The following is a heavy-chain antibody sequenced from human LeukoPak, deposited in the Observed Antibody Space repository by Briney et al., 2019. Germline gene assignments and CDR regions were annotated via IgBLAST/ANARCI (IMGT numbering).Heavy chain of an antibody. D-gene: IGHD6-13*01. Sequence: SETLSLTCAVYGGSFSGYYWTWIRQSPGKGLEWLGYIHYSGSTNYNPSLKSRVTISVDTSKNQFSLKLSSVTATDTAVYYCARHYIAAGGGDAFDIWGQGTMVTVSS. V-gene: IGHV4-59*08. CDR1: GGSFSGYY. J-gene: IGHJ3*02. CDR2: IHYSGST. CDR3: ARHYIAAGGGDAFDI.